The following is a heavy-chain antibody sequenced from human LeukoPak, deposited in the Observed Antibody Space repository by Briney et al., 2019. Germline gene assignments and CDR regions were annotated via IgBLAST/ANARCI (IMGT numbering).Heavy chain of an antibody. CDR3: ASVGGLFDY. Sequence: PSETLSLTCTVSGGSISSSNYYWGWIRQPPGKGLEWIGSIYYSGSTNYNPSLKSRVTISVDTSKNQFSLKLSSVTAADTAVYYCASVGGLFDYWGQGTLVTVSS. J-gene: IGHJ4*02. V-gene: IGHV4-39*07. D-gene: IGHD3-16*01. CDR2: IYYSGST. CDR1: GGSISSSNYY.